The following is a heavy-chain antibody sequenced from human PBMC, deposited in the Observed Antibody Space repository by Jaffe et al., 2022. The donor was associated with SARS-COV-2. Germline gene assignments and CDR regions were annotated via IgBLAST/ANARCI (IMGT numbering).Heavy chain of an antibody. CDR3: ARASIVGAIYYYYGMDV. V-gene: IGHV3-64*01. Sequence: EVQLVESGGGLVQPGGSLRLSCAASGFTFSSYAMHWVRQAPGKGLEYVSAISSNGGSTYYANSVKGRFTISRDNSKNTLYLQMGSLRAEDMAVYYCARASIVGAIYYYYGMDVWGQGTTVTVSS. J-gene: IGHJ6*02. CDR2: ISSNGGST. D-gene: IGHD1-26*01. CDR1: GFTFSSYA.